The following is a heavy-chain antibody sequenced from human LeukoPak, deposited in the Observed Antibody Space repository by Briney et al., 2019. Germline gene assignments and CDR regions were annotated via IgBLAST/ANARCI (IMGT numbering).Heavy chain of an antibody. CDR1: GGSFSGYY. D-gene: IGHD6-6*01. V-gene: IGHV4-34*01. Sequence: PSETLSLTCAVYGGSFSGYYWSWIRQPPGKGLEWIGEINHSGSTNYNPSLKSRVTISVDTSKNQFSLKLSSVTAVDTAVYYCARVEYSSSSAHREGYYFDYWGQGTLVTVSS. CDR3: ARVEYSSSSAHREGYYFDY. J-gene: IGHJ4*02. CDR2: INHSGST.